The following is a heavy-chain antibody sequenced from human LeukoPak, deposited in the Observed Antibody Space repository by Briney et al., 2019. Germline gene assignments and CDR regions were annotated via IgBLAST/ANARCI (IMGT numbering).Heavy chain of an antibody. CDR2: IDPSAGST. CDR1: GYRFTSYY. V-gene: IGHV1-46*01. D-gene: IGHD6-13*01. Sequence: GASVKVSCKASGYRFTSYYIHWVRQAPGQGPEWMGVIDPSAGSTKYAQKFQGRLTMTRDTSTTTAYMEVSGLTFEGTAVYYCATDSSSWYKNAFDIWGQGTMVTVSS. CDR3: ATDSSSWYKNAFDI. J-gene: IGHJ3*02.